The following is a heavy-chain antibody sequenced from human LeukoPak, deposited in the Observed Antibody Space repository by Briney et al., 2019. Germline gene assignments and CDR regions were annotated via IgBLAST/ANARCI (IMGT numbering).Heavy chain of an antibody. CDR3: ASLPWLVRWIYY. V-gene: IGHV3-21*01. J-gene: IGHJ4*02. CDR2: ISSDSSYI. CDR1: GFTFSSLA. D-gene: IGHD6-19*01. Sequence: PGGSLRLSCVASGFTFSSLAMNWVRQAPGKGLEWVSSISSDSSYIDYADSVKGRFTISRDNARNSLYLQMNNLRAEDTAVYFCASLPWLVRWIYYWGQGTVVTVSS.